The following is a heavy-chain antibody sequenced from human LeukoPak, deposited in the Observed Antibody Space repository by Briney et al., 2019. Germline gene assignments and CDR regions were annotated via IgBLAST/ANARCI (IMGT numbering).Heavy chain of an antibody. CDR3: ARDSPSVYYRLGAFDI. V-gene: IGHV3-48*03. D-gene: IGHD3-10*01. J-gene: IGHJ3*02. Sequence: PGGSLRLSCAASGFTFSNYEMHWVRQAPGKGLEWVSYISSSGSDIYYADSVKGRFTISRDNAKNSLYLQMDSLRAEDTAMYYCARDSPSVYYRLGAFDIWGQGTMVTVSS. CDR1: GFTFSNYE. CDR2: ISSSGSDI.